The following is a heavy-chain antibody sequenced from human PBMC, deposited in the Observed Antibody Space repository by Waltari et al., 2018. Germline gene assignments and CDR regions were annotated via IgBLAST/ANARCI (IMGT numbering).Heavy chain of an antibody. CDR1: RFTPSDFY. Sequence: EVQVVQSGGGLVQPGGSLRLSCEASRFTPSDFYMDWVRQAPGKGLEWVGRSRDKANSYITEYAASVEGRFSISRDDSRNSLYQQMNSLKTEDTAMYYCVRAASGLDIWGQGTMVTVSS. J-gene: IGHJ3*02. CDR3: VRAASGLDI. D-gene: IGHD6-25*01. CDR2: SRDKANSYIT. V-gene: IGHV3-72*01.